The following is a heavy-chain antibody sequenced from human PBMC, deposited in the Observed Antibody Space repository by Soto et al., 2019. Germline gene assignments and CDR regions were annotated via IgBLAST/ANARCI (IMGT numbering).Heavy chain of an antibody. V-gene: IGHV6-1*01. J-gene: IGHJ4*02. Sequence: PSQTLSLTCVISGNNVSTNSTGWNWIRQSPSRGLEWLGRTYYRSKWNNDYAASVKGRITVNPDTSKNQFSLQLNSVTPEDTGVYYCAINSWNAPPAFDFWGQGIQVTVSS. CDR1: GNNVSTNSTG. CDR3: AINSWNAPPAFDF. D-gene: IGHD1-1*01. CDR2: TYYRSKWNN.